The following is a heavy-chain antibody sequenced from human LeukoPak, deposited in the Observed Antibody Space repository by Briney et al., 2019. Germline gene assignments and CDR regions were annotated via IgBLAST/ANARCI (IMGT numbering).Heavy chain of an antibody. CDR3: AKVEAGYGSGSYYPWVY. J-gene: IGHJ4*02. CDR2: ISGSGGST. CDR1: GLIVSSHY. Sequence: GGSLRLSCAASGLIVSSHYMSWVRQAPGKGLEWVSAISGSGGSTYYADSVKGRFTISRDNSKNTLYLQMNTLRAEDTAVYYCAKVEAGYGSGSYYPWVYWGQGTLVTVSS. V-gene: IGHV3-23*01. D-gene: IGHD3-10*01.